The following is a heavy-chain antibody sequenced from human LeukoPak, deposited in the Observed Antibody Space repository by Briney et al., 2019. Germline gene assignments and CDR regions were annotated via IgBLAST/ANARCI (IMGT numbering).Heavy chain of an antibody. V-gene: IGHV1-18*01. CDR1: GYTFTING. Sequence: ASVKVSCTASGYTFTINGISWARQAPGQGLEWLGWVSANSGNTIYAERFQGRVSMARNTSTGTAYMDLTSLRYDDTAVYYCARDRWYAFDLWGQGTLLTVSS. CDR2: VSANSGNT. D-gene: IGHD6-13*01. CDR3: ARDRWYAFDL. J-gene: IGHJ4*02.